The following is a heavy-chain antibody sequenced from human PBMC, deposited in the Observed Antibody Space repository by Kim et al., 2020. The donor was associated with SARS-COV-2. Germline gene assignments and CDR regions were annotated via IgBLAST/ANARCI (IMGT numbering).Heavy chain of an antibody. Sequence: SETLSLTCTVSGGSISSYHWSWIRQPPGKGLEWIGYISYSGNTNYNPSLKSRVTISVDTSKNQFSLKLSSVTAADTAVYYCARDIYISSWGGSHYFDYWGQGTLVTVSS. V-gene: IGHV4-59*13. CDR1: GGSISSYH. CDR2: ISYSGNT. D-gene: IGHD6-13*01. CDR3: ARDIYISSWGGSHYFDY. J-gene: IGHJ4*02.